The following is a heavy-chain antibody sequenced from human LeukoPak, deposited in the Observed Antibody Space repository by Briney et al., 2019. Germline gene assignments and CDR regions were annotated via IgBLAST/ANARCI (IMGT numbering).Heavy chain of an antibody. CDR2: INPSGGST. D-gene: IGHD1-26*01. CDR1: GYTFTNYY. Sequence: GASVKVSCKASGYTFTNYYMHWVRQAPGQGLEWMGIINPSGGSTSYAQKFQGRVTMTRDMSTSTVYMELSSLRSDDTAVYYCARDNSVGETAWWFDPWGQGTLVTVSS. CDR3: ARDNSVGETAWWFDP. V-gene: IGHV1-46*01. J-gene: IGHJ5*02.